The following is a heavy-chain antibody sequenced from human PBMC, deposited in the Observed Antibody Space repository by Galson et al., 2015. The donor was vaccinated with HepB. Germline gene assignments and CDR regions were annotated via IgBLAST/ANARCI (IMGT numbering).Heavy chain of an antibody. V-gene: IGHV3-23*01. CDR2: ISGSGGST. Sequence: SLRLSCAASGFTFSSYAMSWVRQAPGKGLEWVSAISGSGGSTYYADSVKGRFTISRDNSKNTLYLQMNSLRAEDTAVYYCAKGYIEYQLLFPYWGQGTLVTVSS. J-gene: IGHJ4*02. D-gene: IGHD2-2*01. CDR1: GFTFSSYA. CDR3: AKGYIEYQLLFPY.